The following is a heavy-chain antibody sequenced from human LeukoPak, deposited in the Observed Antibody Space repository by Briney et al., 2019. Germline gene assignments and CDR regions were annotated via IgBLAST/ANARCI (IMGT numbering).Heavy chain of an antibody. CDR2: ISSSSSSI. CDR3: ARVLYYDSSGLPGTLGY. Sequence: PGGPLRLSCAASGFTFNSYSMDWVRQAPGKGLEWVSYISSSSSSIYYADSVKGRFTISRDNVKNSLYLQMNSLRAEDTAVYYCARVLYYDSSGLPGTLGYWGQGTLVTVSS. CDR1: GFTFNSYS. V-gene: IGHV3-48*01. J-gene: IGHJ4*02. D-gene: IGHD3-22*01.